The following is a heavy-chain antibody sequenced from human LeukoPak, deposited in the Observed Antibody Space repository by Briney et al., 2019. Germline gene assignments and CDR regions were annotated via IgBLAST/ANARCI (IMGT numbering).Heavy chain of an antibody. CDR3: AKDHHLYPTTSFDY. D-gene: IGHD3-16*01. J-gene: IGHJ4*02. CDR1: GFTFSSYA. Sequence: GGSLRLSCAASGFTFSSYAMSWVRQAPGKGLEWVSAISGSGGSTYYADSVKGRFTISRDNSKNTLYLQMNSLRAEDTALYYCAKDHHLYPTTSFDYWGQGTLVTVPS. CDR2: ISGSGGST. V-gene: IGHV3-23*01.